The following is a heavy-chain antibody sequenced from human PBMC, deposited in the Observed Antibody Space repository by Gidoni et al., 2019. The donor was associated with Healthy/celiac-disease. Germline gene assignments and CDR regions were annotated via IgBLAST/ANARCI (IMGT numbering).Heavy chain of an antibody. V-gene: IGHV3-33*01. D-gene: IGHD3-3*01. CDR2: LWYDGSHK. J-gene: IGHJ6*02. Sequence: VKLVESGGGVGQPGRSLRLSCAASGFTFSSYGMHWVRQAPGKGLEWVAVLWYDGSHKYYADSVKGRFTISRDNSKNTLYLQMNSLRAEDTAVYYCARDWTPHYYYGMDVWGQGTTVTVSS. CDR1: GFTFSSYG. CDR3: ARDWTPHYYYGMDV.